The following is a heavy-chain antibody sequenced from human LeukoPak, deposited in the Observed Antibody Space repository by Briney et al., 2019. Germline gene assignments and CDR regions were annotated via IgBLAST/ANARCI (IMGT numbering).Heavy chain of an antibody. D-gene: IGHD6-13*01. Sequence: GASVKVSCKASGYTFTSYAMHWVRQAPGQRLEWMGWINAGNGNTKYSQKFQGRVTITRDTSASTAYMELSSLGSEDTAVYYCARDDRYSSSWDYWGQGTLVTVSS. CDR3: ARDDRYSSSWDY. CDR1: GYTFTSYA. V-gene: IGHV1-3*01. CDR2: INAGNGNT. J-gene: IGHJ4*02.